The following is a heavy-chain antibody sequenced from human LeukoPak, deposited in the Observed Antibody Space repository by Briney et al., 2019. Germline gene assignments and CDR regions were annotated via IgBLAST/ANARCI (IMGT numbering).Heavy chain of an antibody. CDR3: GGPRSTGEPEVGG. CDR1: GFTFSGYV. V-gene: IGHV3-23*01. CDR2: ISGSGGSA. J-gene: IGHJ4*02. Sequence: GGSLRLSCVASGFTFSGYVMNWARQAPGKGLEWVAGISGSGGSAYYADSVKGRFTIARDNSKITLYLQMSSLRVDDTAVYYCGGPRSTGEPEVGGWGQRTLDTVSS. D-gene: IGHD2-2*01.